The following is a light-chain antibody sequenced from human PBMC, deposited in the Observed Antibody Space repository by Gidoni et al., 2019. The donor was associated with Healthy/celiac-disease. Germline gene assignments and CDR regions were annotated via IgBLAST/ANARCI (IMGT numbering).Light chain of an antibody. Sequence: DIVLTQSPGTLSLSPGERATLSCRASQSVSSSYLAWYQQKPGQAPRLLIYGASSRATGIPDRLSGSGSGTDFTLTISRLEPEDFAVYYCQQYGSSPQTFGQGTKVEIK. CDR2: GAS. V-gene: IGKV3-20*01. CDR1: QSVSSSY. CDR3: QQYGSSPQT. J-gene: IGKJ1*01.